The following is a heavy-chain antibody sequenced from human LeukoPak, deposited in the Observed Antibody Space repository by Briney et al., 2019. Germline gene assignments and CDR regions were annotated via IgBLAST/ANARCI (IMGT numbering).Heavy chain of an antibody. V-gene: IGHV4-59*01. CDR3: ARDRSLGYFDY. J-gene: IGHJ4*02. CDR1: GASIVNYY. Sequence: SETLSLTCTVSGASIVNYYWTWIRQAPGQGLEWLGYSYYSGSTQYIPSLEGRVTISVDTSKNQISLKLDSVPAADTAVYYCARDRSLGYFDYWGQGTVVTVSS. CDR2: SYYSGST.